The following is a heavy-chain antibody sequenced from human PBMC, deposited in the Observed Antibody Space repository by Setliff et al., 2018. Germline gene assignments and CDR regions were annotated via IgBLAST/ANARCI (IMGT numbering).Heavy chain of an antibody. D-gene: IGHD4-4*01. V-gene: IGHV3-30*18. Sequence: LRLSCAASGFTFSTYRMHWVRQAPGKGLEWVAVISYDGSRKFHADSVKGRFTISRDISKNTLSLQLNSLRAEDTAVYYCAKQRTITFSNDAFDVWGQGTMVTVSS. J-gene: IGHJ3*01. CDR2: ISYDGSRK. CDR1: GFTFSTYR. CDR3: AKQRTITFSNDAFDV.